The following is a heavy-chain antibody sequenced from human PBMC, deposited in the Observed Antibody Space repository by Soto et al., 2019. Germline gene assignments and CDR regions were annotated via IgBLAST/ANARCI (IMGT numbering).Heavy chain of an antibody. Sequence: KTSETLSLTCTVSGGSVSSGSYYWSWIRQPPGKGLEWIGYIYYSGSTNYNPSLKSRVTISVDTSKNQFSLKLSSVTAADTAVYYCARGYFRYWFDPWGQGTLVTVSS. CDR1: GGSVSSGSYY. V-gene: IGHV4-61*01. CDR3: ARGYFRYWFDP. D-gene: IGHD3-10*01. CDR2: IYYSGST. J-gene: IGHJ5*02.